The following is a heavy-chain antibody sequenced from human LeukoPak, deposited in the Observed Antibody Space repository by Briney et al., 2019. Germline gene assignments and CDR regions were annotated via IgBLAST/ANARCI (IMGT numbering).Heavy chain of an antibody. CDR1: GGSFSGYY. D-gene: IGHD3-10*01. J-gene: IGHJ4*02. CDR3: ARANLAMGWFGYFDY. CDR2: IYHSGST. V-gene: IGHV4-34*01. Sequence: PSETLSLTCAVYGGSFSGYYWSWIRQPPGKGLEWIGEIYHSGSTNYNPSLKSRVSISVDKSKNQFSLRLTSLTAADTAVYYCARANLAMGWFGYFDYWGQRTLVTVSS.